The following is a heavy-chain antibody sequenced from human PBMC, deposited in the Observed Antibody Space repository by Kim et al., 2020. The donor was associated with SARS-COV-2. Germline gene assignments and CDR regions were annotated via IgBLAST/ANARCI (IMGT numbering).Heavy chain of an antibody. CDR3: ARHPKFGVVIDFDY. D-gene: IGHD3-3*01. V-gene: IGHV5-51*01. Sequence: SPSFQGQVTISADKSISTAYLQWSSLKASDTAMYYCARHPKFGVVIDFDYWGQGTLVTVSS. J-gene: IGHJ4*02.